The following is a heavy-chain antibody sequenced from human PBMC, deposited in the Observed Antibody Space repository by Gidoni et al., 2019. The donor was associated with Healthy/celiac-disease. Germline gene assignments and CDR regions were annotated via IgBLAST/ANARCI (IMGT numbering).Heavy chain of an antibody. CDR3: AKDLDTEGAFDI. CDR1: GFTFSSYG. J-gene: IGHJ3*02. D-gene: IGHD5-18*01. CDR2: ISYDGSNK. V-gene: IGHV3-30*18. Sequence: QVQLVESGGGVVQPGRSLRLSCAASGFTFSSYGMHWVRQAPGKGLEWVAVISYDGSNKYYADSVKGRFTISRDNSKNTLYLQMNSLRAEDTAVYYCAKDLDTEGAFDIWGQGTMVTVSS.